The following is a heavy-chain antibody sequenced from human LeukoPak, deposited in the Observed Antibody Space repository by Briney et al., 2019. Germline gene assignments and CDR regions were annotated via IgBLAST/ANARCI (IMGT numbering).Heavy chain of an antibody. CDR3: ARDVKYNWNYDWFDP. Sequence: SSETLSLTCTVSGGSISSNSYYWGWIRQPPGKGLEWIGSIYYSGSTYYNPSLKSRVTISVDTSKNQFSLKLSSVTAADTAVYYCARDVKYNWNYDWFDPWGQGTLVTVSS. J-gene: IGHJ5*02. V-gene: IGHV4-39*07. CDR1: GGSISSNSYY. D-gene: IGHD1-7*01. CDR2: IYYSGST.